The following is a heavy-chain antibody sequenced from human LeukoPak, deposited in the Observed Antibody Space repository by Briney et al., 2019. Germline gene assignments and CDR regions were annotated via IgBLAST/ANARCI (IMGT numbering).Heavy chain of an antibody. J-gene: IGHJ4*02. V-gene: IGHV3-21*01. Sequence: AGGSLRLSCAASGFNFSSYSMNWVRQAPGKGLEWVSSISSSSSYIYYADSVKGRFTISRDNAKNSLYLQMNSLRAEDTAVYYCAGPFWSGPTYWGQGTLVTVSS. D-gene: IGHD3-3*01. CDR3: AGPFWSGPTY. CDR2: ISSSSSYI. CDR1: GFNFSSYS.